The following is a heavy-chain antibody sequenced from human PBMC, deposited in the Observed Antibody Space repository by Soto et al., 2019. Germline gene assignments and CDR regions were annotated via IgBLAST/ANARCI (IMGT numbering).Heavy chain of an antibody. D-gene: IGHD1-26*01. CDR1: GVTFSRYS. Sequence: GSLRLSCASSGVTFSRYSMNWVLQAPGKGLEWVSSISSSSSYIYYADSVKGRFTISRDNAKNSLYLQMNSLRAEDTAVYYCARGVGATRIIDYWGQGTLVTVSS. CDR3: ARGVGATRIIDY. V-gene: IGHV3-21*01. CDR2: ISSSSSYI. J-gene: IGHJ4*02.